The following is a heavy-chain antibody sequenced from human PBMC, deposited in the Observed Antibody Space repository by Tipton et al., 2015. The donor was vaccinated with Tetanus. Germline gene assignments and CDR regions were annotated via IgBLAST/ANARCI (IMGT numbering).Heavy chain of an antibody. CDR1: GGSISSNYW. CDR3: AREPAATGTSLFDY. J-gene: IGHJ4*02. Sequence: SLRLSCAVSGGSISSNYWWSWVRQSPGTGLEWFGEISHNGSTNYNPSLKSRVTISVDKSKNQFSLRLGSVTAADTAMYYCAREPAATGTSLFDYWGQGALVTVSS. V-gene: IGHV4-4*02. D-gene: IGHD6-13*01. CDR2: ISHNGST.